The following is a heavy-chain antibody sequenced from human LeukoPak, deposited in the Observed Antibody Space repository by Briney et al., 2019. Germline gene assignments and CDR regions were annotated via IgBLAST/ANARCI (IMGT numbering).Heavy chain of an antibody. CDR1: VGSFSGYY. D-gene: IGHD3-10*01. Sequence: SETLSLTCAVYVGSFSGYYWSWIRQPPGKGLEWVGEINHSGSTNYNSSLKSRVTISVDTSKNQFSLKLSSVTAADTAVYYCARGYYGSGSHCCHMDVWGKGTTITVS. J-gene: IGHJ6*03. V-gene: IGHV4-34*01. CDR2: INHSGST. CDR3: ARGYYGSGSHCCHMDV.